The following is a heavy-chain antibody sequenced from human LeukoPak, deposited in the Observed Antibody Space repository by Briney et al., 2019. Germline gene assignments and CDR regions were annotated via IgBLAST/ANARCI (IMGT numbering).Heavy chain of an antibody. CDR2: ISAYNGNT. Sequence: ASVKVSCKASGYTFTSYDINWVRQATGQGLEWMGWISAYNGNTNYAQKLQGRVTMTTDTSTSTAYMELRSLRSDDTAVYYCARGGYSYGYYYFDYWGQGTLVTVSS. CDR3: ARGGYSYGYYYFDY. V-gene: IGHV1-18*01. J-gene: IGHJ4*02. D-gene: IGHD5-18*01. CDR1: GYTFTSYD.